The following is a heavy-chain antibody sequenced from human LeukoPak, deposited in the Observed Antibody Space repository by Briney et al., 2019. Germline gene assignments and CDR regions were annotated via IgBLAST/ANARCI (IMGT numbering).Heavy chain of an antibody. V-gene: IGHV1-2*06. Sequence: ASVKVSCKASGYTFTGYYMHWVRQAPGQGLEWIGRINPNSGGTNYAQKFQGRVTMTRDTSISTAYMELSRLRSDDTAVYYCARVLRGSSSSAFDIWGQGTMVTVSS. D-gene: IGHD6-6*01. CDR2: INPNSGGT. CDR1: GYTFTGYY. J-gene: IGHJ3*02. CDR3: ARVLRGSSSSAFDI.